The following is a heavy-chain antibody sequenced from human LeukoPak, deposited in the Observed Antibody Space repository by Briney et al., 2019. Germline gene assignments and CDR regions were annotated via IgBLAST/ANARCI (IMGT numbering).Heavy chain of an antibody. Sequence: GGSLRLSRAASGFTFNSYAMSWVRQAPGKGLEWVSAISGSGGTTDYADSVKGRFTISRDNSKNTLYLQMNSLRAEDTAVYYCAKGRVLRYFSPDYWGQGTLVTVSS. V-gene: IGHV3-23*01. J-gene: IGHJ4*02. CDR3: AKGRVLRYFSPDY. D-gene: IGHD3-9*01. CDR2: ISGSGGTT. CDR1: GFTFNSYA.